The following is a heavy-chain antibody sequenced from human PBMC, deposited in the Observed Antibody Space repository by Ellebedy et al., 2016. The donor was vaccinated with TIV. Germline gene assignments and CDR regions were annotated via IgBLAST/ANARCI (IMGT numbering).Heavy chain of an antibody. CDR2: INPNSGGT. CDR3: ARGQRDYGSGQYYYGMDV. V-gene: IGHV1-2*02. CDR1: GYTFTGYY. Sequence: ASVKVSCKASGYTFTGYYMHWVRQAPGQGLEWMGWINPNSGGTNYAQKFQGRVTMTRDTSISTAYMELSRLRSDDTAVYYCARGQRDYGSGQYYYGMDVWGQGTTVTVSS. J-gene: IGHJ6*02. D-gene: IGHD3-10*01.